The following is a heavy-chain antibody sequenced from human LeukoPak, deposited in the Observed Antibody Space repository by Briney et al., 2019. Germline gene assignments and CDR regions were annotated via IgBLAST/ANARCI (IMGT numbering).Heavy chain of an antibody. CDR1: GFTFSDAW. CDR3: STDPGVMYRGY. D-gene: IGHD3-10*01. Sequence: PGGSLSLSCATSGFTFSDAWMNWVRRAPGKGLEWVGGIKSKTDGGKIEYAAPVKGRFTISRDDSKNTLYVEMNSLKTEDTAVYYCSTDPGVMYRGYWGQGTLVTVSS. CDR2: IKSKTDGGKI. J-gene: IGHJ4*02. V-gene: IGHV3-15*01.